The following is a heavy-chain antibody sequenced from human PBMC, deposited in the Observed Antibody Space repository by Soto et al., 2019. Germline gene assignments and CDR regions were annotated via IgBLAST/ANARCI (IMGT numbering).Heavy chain of an antibody. V-gene: IGHV3-74*01. Sequence: GSLRLSCAASGLTFNRCWMHWVRRAPGKGLVWVSHINTDGSNTNYADSVKGRFTISRDNAKSTLFLQMNSLRDEDTAVYYCAREFCSGGNCYTYYFDPWGQGIPVTVSS. CDR1: GLTFNRCW. J-gene: IGHJ5*02. CDR2: INTDGSNT. D-gene: IGHD2-15*01. CDR3: AREFCSGGNCYTYYFDP.